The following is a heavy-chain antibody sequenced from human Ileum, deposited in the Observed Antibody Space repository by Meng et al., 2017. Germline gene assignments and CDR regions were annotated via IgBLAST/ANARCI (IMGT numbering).Heavy chain of an antibody. J-gene: IGHJ5*02. D-gene: IGHD6-19*01. CDR1: GFTFSGSP. CDR3: TRPRWSSGWSPNWFDP. CDR2: IRSKANSYAT. V-gene: IGHV3-73*01. Sequence: GGSLRLSCVVSGFTFSGSPMHWVRQASGKGLEWVGRIRSKANSYATAYAASVKGRFTISRDDSKNTAYLQMNSLKTEDTAVYYCTRPRWSSGWSPNWFDPWGQGTLVTVSS.